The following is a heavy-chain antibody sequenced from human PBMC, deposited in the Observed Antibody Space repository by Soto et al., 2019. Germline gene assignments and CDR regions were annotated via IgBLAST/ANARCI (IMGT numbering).Heavy chain of an antibody. J-gene: IGHJ6*04. Sequence: ASVKVSCKVSGYTLTELSMHWVRQAPGKGLEWMGGFDPEDGETIYAQKFQGRVTMTEDTSTDTADMELSSLRSEDTAVYYCASGRLSYYVMAVWGKGTTVTVSS. V-gene: IGHV1-24*01. D-gene: IGHD6-25*01. CDR3: ASGRLSYYVMAV. CDR1: GYTLTELS. CDR2: FDPEDGET.